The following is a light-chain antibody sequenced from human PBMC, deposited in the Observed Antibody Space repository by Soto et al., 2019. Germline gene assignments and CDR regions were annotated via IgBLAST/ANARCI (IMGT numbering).Light chain of an antibody. J-gene: IGKJ1*01. CDR3: QQYKNWPWT. V-gene: IGKV3-11*01. CDR2: DAS. Sequence: EIVLTPSPAPLSLSPGERATLSCRARQSVSRRYSAWYQLKLGQAPRLLIYDASNRATGIPARFSGSGSGTEFTLTISSLQSEDCAVYYCQQYKNWPWTFGQGTKVDIK. CDR1: QSVSRRY.